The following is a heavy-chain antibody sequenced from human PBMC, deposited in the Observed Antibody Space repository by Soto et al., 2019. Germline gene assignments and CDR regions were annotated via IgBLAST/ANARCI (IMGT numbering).Heavy chain of an antibody. J-gene: IGHJ4*02. CDR3: VRDHDEDFGYDLDYFDY. D-gene: IGHD5-12*01. Sequence: LSPSCDASGFTFAEYVDLGVRRAPEKNLERVSGINWNSVTFGYADTVKGRFTISRDNAKNSLYQELNSLRAEDTAFFFCVRDHDEDFGYDLDYFDYWGQGTLVTVSS. CDR2: INWNSVTF. V-gene: IGHV3-9*01. CDR1: GFTFAEYV.